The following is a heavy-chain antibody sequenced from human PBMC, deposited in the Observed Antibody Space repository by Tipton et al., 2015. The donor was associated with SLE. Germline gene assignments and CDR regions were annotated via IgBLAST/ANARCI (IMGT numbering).Heavy chain of an antibody. Sequence: GGSFSGYHWSWMRQSPGKGLEWIGEITNSGSPNYNPSLKSRVTISVDTSKSQLSLKLSSVTAADTAVYYCARGISGYYYYFYMDVWDKGTTVTVSS. CDR3: ARGISGYYYYFYMDV. V-gene: IGHV4-34*01. CDR1: GGSFSGYH. J-gene: IGHJ6*03. D-gene: IGHD6-25*01. CDR2: ITNSGSP.